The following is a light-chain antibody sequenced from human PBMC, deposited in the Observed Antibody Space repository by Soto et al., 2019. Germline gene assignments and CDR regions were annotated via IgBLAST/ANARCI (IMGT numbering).Light chain of an antibody. V-gene: IGLV2-14*01. CDR2: EVN. CDR3: SSYTSSSTYV. Sequence: QSVLTQPASVSGSPGQSITISCTGTSSDVGAYNYVSWYQQHPVKAPKLIIYEVNNRPSGVSNRFSGSKSGNTASLTISGLQAEDEADYYCSSYTSSSTYVFGTGTKLTVL. CDR1: SSDVGAYNY. J-gene: IGLJ1*01.